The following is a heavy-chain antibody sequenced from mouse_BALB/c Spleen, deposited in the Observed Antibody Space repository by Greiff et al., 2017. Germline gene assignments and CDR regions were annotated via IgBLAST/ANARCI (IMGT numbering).Heavy chain of an antibody. D-gene: IGHD2-14*01. Sequence: QVQLQQSGAELARPGASVKMSCKASGYTFTSYTMHWVNQRPGQGLEWIGYINPSSGYTNYNQKFKDKATLTADKSSSTAYMQLSSLTSEDSAVYYCARGEVRPPFDYWGQGTTLTVSS. CDR3: ARGEVRPPFDY. CDR1: GYTFTSYT. J-gene: IGHJ2*01. V-gene: IGHV1-4*01. CDR2: INPSSGYT.